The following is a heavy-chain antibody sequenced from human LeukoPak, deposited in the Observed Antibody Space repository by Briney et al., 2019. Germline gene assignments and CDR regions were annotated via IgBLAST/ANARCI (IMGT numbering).Heavy chain of an antibody. V-gene: IGHV4-59*01. J-gene: IGHJ3*02. D-gene: IGHD4-17*01. Sequence: PSETLSLSCSVSGGSISPYYWSWIRQPPGKGLEWIGTIHYSGSTYYNPSLKGRATISVDTSKNQFSLKLSSVTTADTAVYYCARDLVTVTKGFDIWGLGTMVSVSS. CDR3: ARDLVTVTKGFDI. CDR2: IHYSGST. CDR1: GGSISPYY.